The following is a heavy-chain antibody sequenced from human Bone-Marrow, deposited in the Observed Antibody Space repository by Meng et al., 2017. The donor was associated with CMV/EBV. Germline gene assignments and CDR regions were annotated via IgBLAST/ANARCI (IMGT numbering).Heavy chain of an antibody. Sequence: LTCSFSGFSLRSRGVAVGWIRQPPGKALEWLAVIYWNDEIHYSPSLKSRLTITKDTSKNQVVLTVTNMDPVDTATYYCAHRFGGYSDYWGQGTLVTVSS. V-gene: IGHV2-5*01. D-gene: IGHD5-12*01. CDR2: IYWNDEI. J-gene: IGHJ4*02. CDR3: AHRFGGYSDY. CDR1: GFSLRSRGVA.